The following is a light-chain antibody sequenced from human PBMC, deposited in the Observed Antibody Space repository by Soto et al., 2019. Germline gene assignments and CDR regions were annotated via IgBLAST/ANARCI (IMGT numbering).Light chain of an antibody. CDR3: QSYDTSLSGVI. CDR1: SYNIGAGYD. Sequence: QSVLTPTPSVSGAPGQKITMYCTGSSYNIGAGYDVHWYQQLPGAAPRLLIYADNNRPSGVPDRFSDSNSGTSASLAITGLQGEDEAVYYCQSYDTSLSGVIFGAGTKLTVL. V-gene: IGLV1-40*01. J-gene: IGLJ2*01. CDR2: ADN.